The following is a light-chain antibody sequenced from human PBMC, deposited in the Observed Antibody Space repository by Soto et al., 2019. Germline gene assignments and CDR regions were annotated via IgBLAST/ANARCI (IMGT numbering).Light chain of an antibody. V-gene: IGLV6-57*04. Sequence: NFMLTQPHSVSESPGKTVAISCTRSSGSIASTYVQWYQQRPGSAPTTVIYEDNQRPPGVPDRFSGSIDSSSNSASLTISGLKTEDEADYYCQSYDKNSVVFGGGTKLTVL. CDR2: EDN. CDR1: SGSIASTY. J-gene: IGLJ2*01. CDR3: QSYDKNSVV.